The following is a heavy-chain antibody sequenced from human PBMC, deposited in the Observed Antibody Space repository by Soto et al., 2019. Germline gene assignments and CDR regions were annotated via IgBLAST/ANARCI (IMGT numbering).Heavy chain of an antibody. CDR2: VSYDGSNK. CDR3: AGGHGSSWHAYYYYGMDV. D-gene: IGHD6-13*01. Sequence: GESLKISCAASGFTFSSYAMHWVRQAPGKGLEWVAVVSYDGSNKYYADSVKGRFTISRDNSKNTLYLQMNSLRAEDTAVYYCAGGHGSSWHAYYYYGMDVWGQGTTVTVSS. J-gene: IGHJ6*02. CDR1: GFTFSSYA. V-gene: IGHV3-30-3*01.